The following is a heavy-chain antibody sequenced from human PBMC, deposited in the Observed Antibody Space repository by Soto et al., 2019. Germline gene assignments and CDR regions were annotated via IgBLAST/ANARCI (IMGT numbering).Heavy chain of an antibody. Sequence: QVQLQVSGPGLVKPSETLSLTCTVSGDSISSYSWSWIRQPPGKGLEWIGNIHYNGNTKYSPSLKSRVTMPVDTPKDQFCVTLISVTTADTAVYFCAREGTIGRWIQPVASWGQGTLGTDSA. CDR3: AREGTIGRWIQPVAS. CDR1: GDSISSYS. J-gene: IGHJ4*02. CDR2: IHYNGNT. V-gene: IGHV4-59*01. D-gene: IGHD1-7*01.